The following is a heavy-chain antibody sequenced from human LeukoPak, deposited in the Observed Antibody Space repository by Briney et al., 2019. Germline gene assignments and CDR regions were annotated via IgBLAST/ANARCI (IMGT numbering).Heavy chain of an antibody. Sequence: GGSLRLSCAASGFTFSSYAMSWVRQAPGKGLEWVSSISGSGGNTYYADSVKGRFTISRDNSKNTLSLQLNSLRAEDTAIYYCTKQGGGSGSYYSWGQGTLVTVSS. D-gene: IGHD3-10*01. CDR3: TKQGGGSGSYYS. V-gene: IGHV3-23*01. CDR2: ISGSGGNT. CDR1: GFTFSSYA. J-gene: IGHJ4*02.